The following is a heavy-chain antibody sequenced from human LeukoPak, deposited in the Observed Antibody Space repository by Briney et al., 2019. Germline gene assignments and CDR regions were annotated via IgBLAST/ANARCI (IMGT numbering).Heavy chain of an antibody. CDR1: GGSFSGYY. D-gene: IGHD6-6*01. Sequence: SETLSLTCAVYGGSFSGYYWSWIRQPPGKGLEWIGEINHSGSTNYNPSLKSRVTISVDTSNNQFSLKLSSVTAADTAVYYCARSGAEQPVRRHNWFDPWGQGTLVTVSS. V-gene: IGHV4-34*01. J-gene: IGHJ5*02. CDR2: INHSGST. CDR3: ARSGAEQPVRRHNWFDP.